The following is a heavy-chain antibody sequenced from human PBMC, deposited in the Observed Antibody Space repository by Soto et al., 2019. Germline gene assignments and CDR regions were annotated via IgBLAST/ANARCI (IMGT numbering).Heavy chain of an antibody. J-gene: IGHJ6*02. CDR1: GYTFTGYY. CDR2: INPNSGGT. V-gene: IGHV1-2*04. Sequence: GASVKVSCKASGYTFTGYYMHWVRQAPGQGLEWMGWINPNSGGTNYAQKFQGWVTMTRDTSISTAYMAVSRLRSDDTAVYYCARGRDLRYSRGLYIGSYISYHYGMDVWGQGTTGTVSS. D-gene: IGHD6-19*01. CDR3: ARGRDLRYSRGLYIGSYISYHYGMDV.